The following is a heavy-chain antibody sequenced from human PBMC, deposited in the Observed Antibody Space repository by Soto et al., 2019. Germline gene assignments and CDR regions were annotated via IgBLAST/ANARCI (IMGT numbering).Heavy chain of an antibody. V-gene: IGHV3-9*01. CDR1: GFTFDDYA. Sequence: EVQLVESGGGLVQPGRSLRLSCAASGFTFDDYAMHWVGQAPGKRLEWVSGISWNSGSIGYADSVKGRFTISRDNAKNSLYLQMNSLRAEDTALSYCAKEVGDYDSSGYYDCWGQGTLVTVSS. CDR2: ISWNSGSI. CDR3: AKEVGDYDSSGYYDC. J-gene: IGHJ4*02. D-gene: IGHD3-22*01.